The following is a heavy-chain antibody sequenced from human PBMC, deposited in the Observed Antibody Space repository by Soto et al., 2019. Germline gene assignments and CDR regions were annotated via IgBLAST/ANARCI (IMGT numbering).Heavy chain of an antibody. CDR2: ISANGDHT. V-gene: IGHV3-64*01. J-gene: IGHJ3*02. CDR3: ARAYVDAALGYAFDI. Sequence: PGGSLRLSCAASGFTFSNYAIHWVRQAPGKGLEYVSAISANGDHTYYANSVKGRFTVSRDSSKNTLSLQMGNLRPEDMAVYYCARAYVDAALGYAFDIWGQGTTVTVSS. CDR1: GFTFSNYA. D-gene: IGHD5-18*01.